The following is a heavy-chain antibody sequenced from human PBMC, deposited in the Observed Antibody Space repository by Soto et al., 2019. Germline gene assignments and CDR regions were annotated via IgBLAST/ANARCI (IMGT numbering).Heavy chain of an antibody. D-gene: IGHD6-13*01. CDR3: AADLTYSGYSSSWYKSEYYYSMDV. CDR1: GFTFTSSA. Sequence: SVKVSCKASGFTFTSSAVQWVRQARGPRLEWIGWIVVGSGNTNYAQKFQERVTITRDMSTSTAYMELSSLRSEDTAVYYCAADLTYSGYSSSWYKSEYYYSMDVWG. V-gene: IGHV1-58*01. J-gene: IGHJ6*02. CDR2: IVVGSGNT.